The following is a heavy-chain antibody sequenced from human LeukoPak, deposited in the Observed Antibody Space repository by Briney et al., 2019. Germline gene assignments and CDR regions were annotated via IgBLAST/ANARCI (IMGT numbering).Heavy chain of an antibody. J-gene: IGHJ1*01. CDR2: IRYDGSNK. Sequence: PGGSLRLSCAASGFTFSSYGMHWVRQAPGKGLEWVAFIRYDGSNKYYADSVKGRFTISRDNAKNSVYLQMKSLRAEDTAVYYCARSGLEYFLHWGQGTLVTVSS. CDR3: ARSGLEYFLH. D-gene: IGHD2-15*01. V-gene: IGHV3-30*02. CDR1: GFTFSSYG.